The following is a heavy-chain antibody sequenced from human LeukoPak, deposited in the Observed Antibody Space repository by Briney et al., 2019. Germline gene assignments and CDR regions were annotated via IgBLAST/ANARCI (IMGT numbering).Heavy chain of an antibody. D-gene: IGHD3/OR15-3a*01. J-gene: IGHJ4*02. CDR3: VREPQESYYFDH. CDR2: IQVSGDWT. CDR1: GYIFTNHY. Sequence: ASVKVSCKTSGYIFTNHYIHWVRQAPGQGLEWMGIIQVSGDWTSYTQKFQGRVTMTRDMSTSTIYMELSSLRAEDTAVYYCVREPQESYYFDHWGKGTLVTVSS. V-gene: IGHV1-46*01.